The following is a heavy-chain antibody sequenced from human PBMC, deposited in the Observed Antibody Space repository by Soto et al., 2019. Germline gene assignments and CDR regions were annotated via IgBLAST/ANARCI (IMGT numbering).Heavy chain of an antibody. J-gene: IGHJ4*02. CDR2: IYHSGKT. D-gene: IGHD3-10*01. V-gene: IGHV4-4*02. CDR3: ATTREAIIHLYYFDF. Sequence: QVQLQESGPRLVKPSGTLSLTSEVAGGSISDSVWWSWFRQAPGKGLEWIGEIYHSGKTYYNPSLKRRVTISTDRSRNQVSLTLDFVTAADTAIYYCATTREAIIHLYYFDFWGQGVLVTVSS. CDR1: GGSISDSVW.